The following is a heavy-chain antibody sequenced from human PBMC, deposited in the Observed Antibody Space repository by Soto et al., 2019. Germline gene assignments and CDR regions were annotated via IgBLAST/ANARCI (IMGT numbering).Heavy chain of an antibody. V-gene: IGHV1-69*13. CDR1: GDTFSSYS. D-gene: IGHD4-17*01. J-gene: IGHJ6*02. Sequence: SVKVFCKAYGDTFSSYSISWLRQAHGQGLKWMVGIIPIFGTANYAQKLQGRVTITADESTCTAYMELSSLRSEDTAVYYCAREGRTTVTTGSFYYGMDVWGQGTTVTVSS. CDR2: IIPIFGTA. CDR3: AREGRTTVTTGSFYYGMDV.